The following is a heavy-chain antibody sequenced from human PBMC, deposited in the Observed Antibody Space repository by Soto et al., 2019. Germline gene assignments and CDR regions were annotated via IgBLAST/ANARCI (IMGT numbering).Heavy chain of an antibody. Sequence: QVQLVQSGAEVKKPGSSVKVSCKASGGTFSTSSINWLRQAPGQRPEWMGNILPIFGTADYAQKFRDRVTITADKSTNTAYMELRSLFSEDAAVYYCARRHEFGGNSDAFDIWGQGTVVTVSS. CDR2: ILPIFGTA. D-gene: IGHD3-10*01. CDR3: ARRHEFGGNSDAFDI. J-gene: IGHJ3*02. V-gene: IGHV1-69*14. CDR1: GGTFSTSS.